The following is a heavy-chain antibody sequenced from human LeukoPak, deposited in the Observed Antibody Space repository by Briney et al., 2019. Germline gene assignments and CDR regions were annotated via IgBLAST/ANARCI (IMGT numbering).Heavy chain of an antibody. V-gene: IGHV4-31*03. J-gene: IGHJ5*02. CDR2: IYYSGST. CDR1: DGSISSGGYY. D-gene: IGHD3-3*01. CDR3: ARDLTYYDFWSGYSVWFDP. Sequence: SETLSLTCTVSDGSISSGGYYWSWIRQHPGKGLEWIGYIYYSGSTYYDPSLKSRVTISVDTSKNQFSLKLSSVTAADTAVYYCARDLTYYDFWSGYSVWFDPWGQGTLVTVSS.